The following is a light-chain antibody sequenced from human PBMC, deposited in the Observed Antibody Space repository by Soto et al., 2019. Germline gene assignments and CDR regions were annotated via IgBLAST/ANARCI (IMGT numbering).Light chain of an antibody. CDR1: QSVSSSY. Sequence: EIVLTQSPGTLSLSPGERATLSCRASQSVSSSYLAWYQQKPGQAPRILIYGASSRATGIPDRFSGSRSGTDFTLTISRLEPEDFAVYYCQQYGSSPWTFVQGTKVEIK. V-gene: IGKV3-20*01. J-gene: IGKJ1*01. CDR2: GAS. CDR3: QQYGSSPWT.